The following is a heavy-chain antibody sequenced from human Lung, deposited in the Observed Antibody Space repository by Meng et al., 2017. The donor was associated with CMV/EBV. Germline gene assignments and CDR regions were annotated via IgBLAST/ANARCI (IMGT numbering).Heavy chain of an antibody. CDR3: QPYLAVAGTGFDY. V-gene: IGHV3-23*01. Sequence: SXAASGYTFSSYAMSWVRQAPGKGLEWIAGISDSGGSTYYADSVKGRVTISSDNSKSTLYLQMNSLRAKDTAVYYGQPYLAVAGTGFDYWGQGTXVTVSS. CDR2: ISDSGGST. J-gene: IGHJ4*02. CDR1: GYTFSSYA. D-gene: IGHD6-19*01.